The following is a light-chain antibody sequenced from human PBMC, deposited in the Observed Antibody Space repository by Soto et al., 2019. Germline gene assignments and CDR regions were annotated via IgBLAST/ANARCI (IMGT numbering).Light chain of an antibody. CDR3: MQSTQLPPT. J-gene: IGKJ5*01. Sequence: VVTQTPLSLSVTPGQPASISCKSSQSLLHITGETFLFWYLQKPGQSPQLLIYEVSTRVSGVPDRFSGSGSGTDFTLEISRVETDDVGIYYCMQSTQLPPTFGQGTRLENK. CDR2: EVS. CDR1: QSLLHITGETF. V-gene: IGKV2D-29*02.